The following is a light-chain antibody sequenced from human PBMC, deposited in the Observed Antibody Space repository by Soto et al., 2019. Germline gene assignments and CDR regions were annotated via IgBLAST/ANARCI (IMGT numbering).Light chain of an antibody. CDR1: QDVTTN. V-gene: IGKV3-15*01. Sequence: EIVMTQSPDTLSASPGEGATLSCRAAQDVTTNFAWYQQKPGQAPRLLIYDISTRATGVPARFSGSGSGTEFTLSISGLQSEDFAVYFCQQYNNWPFSFGQGTRLEIK. J-gene: IGKJ5*01. CDR2: DIS. CDR3: QQYNNWPFS.